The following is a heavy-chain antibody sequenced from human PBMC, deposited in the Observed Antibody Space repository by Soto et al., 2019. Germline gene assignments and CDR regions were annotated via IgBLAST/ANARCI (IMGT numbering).Heavy chain of an antibody. D-gene: IGHD5-18*01. CDR3: ARGYSYGAIVMDY. Sequence: QVQLVESGGGVVQPGTSLRLSCAASGFTFSSYGMHWVRQAPGKGLEWVAVIWYDGSKKYYADSVKGRFTISRDNSKNTLYLQMNSLRAEDTAVYYCARGYSYGAIVMDYWGQGTLVTVAS. V-gene: IGHV3-33*01. J-gene: IGHJ4*02. CDR1: GFTFSSYG. CDR2: IWYDGSKK.